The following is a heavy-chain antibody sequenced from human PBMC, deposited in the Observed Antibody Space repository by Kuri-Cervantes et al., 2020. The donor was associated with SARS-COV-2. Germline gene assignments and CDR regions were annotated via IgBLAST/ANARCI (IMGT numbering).Heavy chain of an antibody. D-gene: IGHD3-9*01. V-gene: IGHV4-34*01. CDR1: GGSFNTYY. CDR2: IKHSGST. CDR3: ARHLWVRYFDMGYMDV. J-gene: IGHJ6*03. Sequence: SQTLSLTCAVHGGSFNTYYWTWIRQPPGKGLEWIGEIKHSGSTNYNPSLKSRVTISVDTSKNQFSLKLSSVTAADTAVYYCARHLWVRYFDMGYMDVWGKGTTVTVSS.